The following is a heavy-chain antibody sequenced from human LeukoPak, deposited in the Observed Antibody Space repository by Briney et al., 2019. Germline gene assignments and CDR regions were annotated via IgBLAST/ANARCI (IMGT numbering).Heavy chain of an antibody. Sequence: GGSLRLSCAASGFTFSSYSMNWVRQARGKGLEWVSSISSSSSYIYYADSVKGRFTISRDNAKNSLYLQMNSLRAEDTAVYYCARAQRITMVRGVIPYYMDVWGKGTTVTVSS. CDR2: ISSSSSYI. CDR1: GFTFSSYS. CDR3: ARAQRITMVRGVIPYYMDV. D-gene: IGHD3-10*01. J-gene: IGHJ6*03. V-gene: IGHV3-21*01.